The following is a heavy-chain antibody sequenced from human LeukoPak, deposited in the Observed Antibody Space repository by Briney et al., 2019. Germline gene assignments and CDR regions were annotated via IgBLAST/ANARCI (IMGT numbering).Heavy chain of an antibody. D-gene: IGHD3-3*01. Sequence: SETLSLTCTVSGGSISSYYWSWIRQPPGKGLEWIGYIYYSGSTNYNPSLKSRVTISVDTSKNQFSLKLSSVTAADTAVYYCARAIPTYDFWSGYYTGPDYYGMDVGGQGTTVTVSS. CDR2: IYYSGST. CDR3: ARAIPTYDFWSGYYTGPDYYGMDV. CDR1: GGSISSYY. V-gene: IGHV4-59*01. J-gene: IGHJ6*02.